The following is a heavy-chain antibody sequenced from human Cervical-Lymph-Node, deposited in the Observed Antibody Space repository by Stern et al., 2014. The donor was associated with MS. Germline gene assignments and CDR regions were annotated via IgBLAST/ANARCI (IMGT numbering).Heavy chain of an antibody. CDR3: AREFNYDSSGYYFYY. CDR2: IIPIFGTA. V-gene: IGHV1-69*01. J-gene: IGHJ4*02. CDR1: GGTFSTYG. D-gene: IGHD3-22*01. Sequence: VQLLESGAEVKKPGSSVKVSSKASGGTFSTYGISWVRQAPGQGLEWMGGIIPIFGTANYAQKFQGRVTITADESTSTAYMEMSSLRSEDTAVYYCAREFNYDSSGYYFYYWGQGTLVTVSS.